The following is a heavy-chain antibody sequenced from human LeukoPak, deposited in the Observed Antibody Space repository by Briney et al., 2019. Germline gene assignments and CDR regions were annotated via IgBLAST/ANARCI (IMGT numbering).Heavy chain of an antibody. CDR1: GFTFSNYA. Sequence: PGGSLRLSRAASGFTFSNYAMSWVRQAPGKGLEWVSSLSDNGGSPYYADSVKGRFTISRDNSKNTLYLHMNSLRVGDTAVYYCAKDPETYSSRWFDSWGQGTLVTVSS. CDR2: LSDNGGSP. V-gene: IGHV3-23*01. CDR3: AKDPETYSSRWFDS. D-gene: IGHD2-21*01. J-gene: IGHJ5*01.